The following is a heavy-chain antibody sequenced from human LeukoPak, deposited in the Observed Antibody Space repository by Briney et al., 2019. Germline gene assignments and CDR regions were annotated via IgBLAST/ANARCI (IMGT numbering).Heavy chain of an antibody. V-gene: IGHV3-11*01. D-gene: IGHD3-10*01. CDR2: ISSSGNTM. CDR3: ARDFPNSMIRGIISW. Sequence: GGSLRLSCAASGFIFTDYYMSWIRQAPGKGLEWIAYISSSGNTMYYADSVKGRFAISRDNAKNSLYLQMNSLRAEDTAVYYCARDFPNSMIRGIISWWGQGTLVTVSS. CDR1: GFIFTDYY. J-gene: IGHJ4*02.